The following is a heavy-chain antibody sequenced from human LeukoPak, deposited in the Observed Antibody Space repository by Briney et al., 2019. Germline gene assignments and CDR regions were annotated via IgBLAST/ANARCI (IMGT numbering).Heavy chain of an antibody. J-gene: IGHJ5*02. Sequence: PSETLSLTCTVSGDSISSGDYYWSWIRQPPGKGLEWIGYIYYSGSTNYNPSLKSRVTISVDTSKNQFSLKLSSVTAADTAVYYCARAENYSGYDLFDPWGQGTLVTVSS. CDR3: ARAENYSGYDLFDP. D-gene: IGHD5-12*01. V-gene: IGHV4-61*08. CDR1: GDSISSGDYY. CDR2: IYYSGST.